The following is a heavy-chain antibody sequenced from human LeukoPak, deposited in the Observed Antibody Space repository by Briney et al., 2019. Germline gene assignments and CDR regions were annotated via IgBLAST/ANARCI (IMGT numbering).Heavy chain of an antibody. CDR2: IYHSGST. J-gene: IGHJ4*02. Sequence: KPSETLSLTCAVSGGSISSGGYSWSWIRQPPGKGLEWIGYIYHSGSTYYNPSLKSRVTISVDRSKNQFSLKLSSVTAADTAVYYCASQAGKNYYDSSGYFDYWGQGTLVTVSS. CDR3: ASQAGKNYYDSSGYFDY. D-gene: IGHD3-22*01. V-gene: IGHV4-30-2*01. CDR1: GGSISSGGYS.